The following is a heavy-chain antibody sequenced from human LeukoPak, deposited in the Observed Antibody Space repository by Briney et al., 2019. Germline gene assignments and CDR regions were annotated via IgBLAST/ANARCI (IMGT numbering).Heavy chain of an antibody. CDR3: AKDRVPAAKSYYYYYDMDV. V-gene: IGHV3-64D*09. Sequence: PGGSLRVSCSASGFTFSSYAMHWVRQAPGKGLEYVSAISSNGGSTYYADSVKGRFTISRDNSKNTLYLQMSSLRTEDTAVYYCAKDRVPAAKSYYYYYDMDVWGQGTTVTVSS. J-gene: IGHJ6*02. CDR1: GFTFSSYA. D-gene: IGHD2-2*01. CDR2: ISSNGGST.